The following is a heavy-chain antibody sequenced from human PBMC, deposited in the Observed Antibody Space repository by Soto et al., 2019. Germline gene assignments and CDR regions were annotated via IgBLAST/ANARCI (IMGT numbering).Heavy chain of an antibody. CDR2: IYSSGTT. Sequence: LSLTCTVSGGSISGHYWSWIRQPPGQGLEWIGYIYSSGTTNYSPSLKSRVTISVDTSQNQFSLKLSSVTVADTAVYYCARSVAVAHLLDYWGQGALVTVSS. V-gene: IGHV4-59*11. J-gene: IGHJ4*02. CDR1: GGSISGHY. CDR3: ARSVAVAHLLDY. D-gene: IGHD6-19*01.